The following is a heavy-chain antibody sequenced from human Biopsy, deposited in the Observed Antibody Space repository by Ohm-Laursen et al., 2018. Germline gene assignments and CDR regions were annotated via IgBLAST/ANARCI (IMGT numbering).Heavy chain of an antibody. Sequence: TLSLTCTVSGDSISSGVYYWNWFRQHPEKGLEWIGYISSGGYRKYTPSLQSLITISMDTSRNQFSLRLNSVTSADTAVYYCARLEWRDTFFDFWGQGRLVTVSS. CDR2: ISSGGYR. V-gene: IGHV4-31*01. CDR3: ARLEWRDTFFDF. CDR1: GDSISSGVYY. J-gene: IGHJ4*02. D-gene: IGHD3-3*01.